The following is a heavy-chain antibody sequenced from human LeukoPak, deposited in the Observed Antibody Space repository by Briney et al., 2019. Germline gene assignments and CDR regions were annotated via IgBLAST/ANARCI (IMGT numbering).Heavy chain of an antibody. CDR3: VRGTGY. CDR2: ISSNGDNT. V-gene: IGHV3-64D*06. CDR1: GFTFSTYV. Sequence: GGSLRLCCSVSGFTFSTYVMHWVRQATGKGLEYVSAISSNGDNTYYADSVKGRFTISRDNSKNTLYLQMSSLRADDTAVYYCVRGTGYWGQGTLVTVSS. J-gene: IGHJ4*02.